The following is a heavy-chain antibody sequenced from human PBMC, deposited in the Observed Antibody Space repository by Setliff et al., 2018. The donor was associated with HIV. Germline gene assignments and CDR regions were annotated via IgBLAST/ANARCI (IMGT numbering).Heavy chain of an antibody. V-gene: IGHV5-51*01. CDR1: GYSFTSYW. CDR3: ARQERYCSGGSCYPQAFDI. J-gene: IGHJ3*02. Sequence: GESLKISCKGSGYSFTSYWIGWVRQMPGKGLEWMGIIYPGYSDTTYNPSFQGQVTISADKSISTTYLRWSSLKASDSAMYYCARQERYCSGGSCYPQAFDIWGQGTKVTVSS. CDR2: IYPGYSDT. D-gene: IGHD2-15*01.